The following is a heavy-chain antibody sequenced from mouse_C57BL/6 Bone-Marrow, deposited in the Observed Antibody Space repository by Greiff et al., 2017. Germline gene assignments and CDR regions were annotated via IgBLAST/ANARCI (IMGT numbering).Heavy chain of an antibody. CDR3: ARFPLYYGYDEGFAY. Sequence: VQLQQSGAELARPGASVKLSCKASGYTFTSYGISWVKQRTGQGLEWIGEIYPRSGNTYYNEKFKGKATLTADKSSSTAYMELRSLTSEDSAVYLCARFPLYYGYDEGFAYWGQGTLVTVSA. J-gene: IGHJ3*01. CDR1: GYTFTSYG. V-gene: IGHV1-81*01. CDR2: IYPRSGNT. D-gene: IGHD2-2*01.